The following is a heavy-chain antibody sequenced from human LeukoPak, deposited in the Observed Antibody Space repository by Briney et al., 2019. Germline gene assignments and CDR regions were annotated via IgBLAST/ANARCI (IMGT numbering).Heavy chain of an antibody. Sequence: ASVKVSCKASGYTFTDYFMNWVRQAPGQGLEWMGWINPKSGGTVYAQKLQGRVTMTTDTSTSTAYMELRSLRSDDTAVYYCARACSGGSCSRSYNWFDPWGQGTLVTVSS. CDR1: GYTFTDYF. CDR3: ARACSGGSCSRSYNWFDP. CDR2: INPKSGGT. D-gene: IGHD2-15*01. J-gene: IGHJ5*02. V-gene: IGHV1-2*02.